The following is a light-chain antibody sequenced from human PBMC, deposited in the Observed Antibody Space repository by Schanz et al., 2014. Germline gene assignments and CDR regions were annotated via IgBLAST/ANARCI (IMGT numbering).Light chain of an antibody. V-gene: IGKV1-5*01. CDR3: QQANSFPLT. Sequence: DIQMTQSPSTLSASVGDRVTITCRASQPIGNLLAWYQQKPGKAPNLLIYDASSLEGGVPSRFSGSGSGTDFTFTISSLQPEDFATYYCQQANSFPLTFGGGTKVEIK. J-gene: IGKJ4*01. CDR2: DAS. CDR1: QPIGNL.